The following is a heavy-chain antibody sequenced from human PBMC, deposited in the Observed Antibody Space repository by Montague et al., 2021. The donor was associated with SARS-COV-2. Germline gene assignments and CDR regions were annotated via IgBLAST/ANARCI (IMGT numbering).Heavy chain of an antibody. CDR1: GSTFSGHE. CDR3: AREEGTGWYPL. V-gene: IGHV3-48*03. Sequence: SLRLSCAASGSTFSGHEMNWVRQAPGKGLEWVSYISSSGSTTYYADSVKGRFTISRDNAKNSLYLQMNGLRADDTAVYYCAREEGTGWYPLWGQGSLVTVSS. J-gene: IGHJ4*02. CDR2: ISSSGSTT. D-gene: IGHD6-19*01.